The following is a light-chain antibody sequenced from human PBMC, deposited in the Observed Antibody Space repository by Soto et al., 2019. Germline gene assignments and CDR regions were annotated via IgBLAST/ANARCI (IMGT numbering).Light chain of an antibody. CDR1: QSISTY. CDR3: QQCYSSPRT. Sequence: DIQMTQSPSTLSAGVGDRVTITCRASQSISTYLNWYQQKPGKAPTLLIYVASSLQSGVPSRFSGGGSGTDFTLTINTLQPEDFATYFCQQCYSSPRTFGQGTKVEIK. V-gene: IGKV1-39*01. CDR2: VAS. J-gene: IGKJ1*01.